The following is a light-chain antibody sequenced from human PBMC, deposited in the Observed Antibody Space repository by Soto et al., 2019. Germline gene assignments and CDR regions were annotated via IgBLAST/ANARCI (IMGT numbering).Light chain of an antibody. V-gene: IGKV3-20*01. Sequence: EIVLTQSPGTLSLSPGERATLSCRASQSLSSSQLAWYQQKPGQAPRLLIHDASSRATGISDRFTGSGSGTDFTLTITTLEPEDFAVSYCQQYGSSPRTFGLGTKVDIK. J-gene: IGKJ1*01. CDR1: QSLSSSQ. CDR2: DAS. CDR3: QQYGSSPRT.